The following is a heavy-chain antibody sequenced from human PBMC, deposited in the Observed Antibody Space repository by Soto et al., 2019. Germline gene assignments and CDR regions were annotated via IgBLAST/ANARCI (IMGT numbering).Heavy chain of an antibody. J-gene: IGHJ4*02. CDR2: ISYDGSNK. D-gene: IGHD3-3*01. CDR1: GFTFSSYG. V-gene: IGHV3-30*03. CDR3: ARDRGRFPL. Sequence: QVQLVESGGGVVQPGRSLRLSCAASGFTFSSYGMHWVRQAPGKGLEWVAVISYDGSNKYYADSVKGRFTISRDNSKNTLYLQMNSLRAEDTAVYYCARDRGRFPLWGQGTLVTVSS.